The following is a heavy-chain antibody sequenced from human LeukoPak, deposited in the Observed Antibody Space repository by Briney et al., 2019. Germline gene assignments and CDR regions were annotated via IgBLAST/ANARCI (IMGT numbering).Heavy chain of an antibody. Sequence: SETLSLTCTVSGGSISSYYWSWIRQPPGKGLEWIGYSYYSGSTNYNPSLKSRVTISVDTSKNQFSLKLSSVTAADTAVYYCARQGELLGPYWYFDLWGRGTLVTVSS. J-gene: IGHJ2*01. D-gene: IGHD1-26*01. V-gene: IGHV4-59*01. CDR2: SYYSGST. CDR1: GGSISSYY. CDR3: ARQGELLGPYWYFDL.